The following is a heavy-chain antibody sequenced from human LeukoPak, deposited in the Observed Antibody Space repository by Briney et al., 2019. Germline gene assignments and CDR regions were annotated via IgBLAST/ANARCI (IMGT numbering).Heavy chain of an antibody. CDR1: GYTLTELA. CDR3: TTDSGSYGNYYLY. J-gene: IGHJ4*02. CDR2: FDPEDGET. V-gene: IGHV1-24*01. D-gene: IGHD1-26*01. Sequence: ASVKVSCKVSGYTLTELAMHWVRQVPGKGLEWMGGFDPEDGETIYAQKFQGRVTMTEDTSTDTAYMELSSLGSAATAVYYCTTDSGSYGNYYLYWGQGTLVTVSS.